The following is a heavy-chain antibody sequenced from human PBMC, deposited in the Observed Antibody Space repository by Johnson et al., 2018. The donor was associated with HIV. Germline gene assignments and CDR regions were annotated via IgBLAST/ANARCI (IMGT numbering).Heavy chain of an antibody. V-gene: IGHV3-20*04. Sequence: VQVVESGGGVVRPGGSLRLSCAAYGFTFDDHGMSWVRQAPGKGLEWVSGINWNDGSTGYADYVKGRFTISRANAKNSLYLKMNSLRAEDTAVYYCAKDDAYSGYGYDAFDIWGQGTMVTVSS. J-gene: IGHJ3*02. D-gene: IGHD5-12*01. CDR1: GFTFDDHG. CDR2: INWNDGST. CDR3: AKDDAYSGYGYDAFDI.